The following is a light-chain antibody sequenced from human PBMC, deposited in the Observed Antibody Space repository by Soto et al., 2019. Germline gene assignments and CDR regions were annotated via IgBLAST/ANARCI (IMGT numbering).Light chain of an antibody. Sequence: DIQMTQSPSSVSASVGDRVIITCRASQSISNCLAWYQQKPGRAPKLLIYEASILEGGVPSRFSGSGFGTEFTLTISSLQPADIATYYCQQCDSYWTFGQGTKVEI. CDR2: EAS. V-gene: IGKV1-5*03. CDR3: QQCDSYWT. CDR1: QSISNC. J-gene: IGKJ1*01.